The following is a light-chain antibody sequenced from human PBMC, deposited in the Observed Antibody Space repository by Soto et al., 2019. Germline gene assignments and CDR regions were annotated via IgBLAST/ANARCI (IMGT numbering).Light chain of an antibody. CDR3: SSYSSGSTLGV. Sequence: QSVLTQSPSASGTPGQRVTISCSGSRSNIGRNFAYWYQHVPGTAPRLLIQRNNERPSGVSSRFSASKSGNTASLTISGLQAEDEADYYCSSYSSGSTLGVFGGGTKLTVL. CDR1: RSNIGRNF. V-gene: IGLV1-47*01. J-gene: IGLJ3*02. CDR2: RNN.